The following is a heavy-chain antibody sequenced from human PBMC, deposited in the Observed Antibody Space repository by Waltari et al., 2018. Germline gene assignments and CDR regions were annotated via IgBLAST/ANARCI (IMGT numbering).Heavy chain of an antibody. CDR3: ARGVRIVGTTTGNYYFDY. CDR1: GYTFISYD. CDR2: MNPNSGNP. V-gene: IGHV1-8*01. J-gene: IGHJ4*02. Sequence: QVQLAQSGAEVKKPGASVKVSCKASGYTFISYDINWVRQAAGQGLEWMGWMNPNSGNPGFAQKFQGRVAMTRNTSISTAYMELSSVRSEDTAVYFCARGVRIVGTTTGNYYFDYWGQGSLVTASS. D-gene: IGHD5-12*01.